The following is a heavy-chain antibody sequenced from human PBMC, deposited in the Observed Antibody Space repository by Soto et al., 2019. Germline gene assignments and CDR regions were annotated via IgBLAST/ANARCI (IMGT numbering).Heavy chain of an antibody. CDR2: IYHTGTT. CDR3: AKERTMIVVARSMDV. J-gene: IGHJ6*02. V-gene: IGHV4-30-2*01. CDR1: GGYINRGWYS. Sequence: PSETLSLTCTVSGGYINRGWYSWTWKRQPPGKGLEWIGFIYHTGTTYYNPSLKSRVTISVDRSKNQFSLKLNSVTAADTAVYYCAKERTMIVVARSMDVWGQGTTVTVSS. D-gene: IGHD3-22*01.